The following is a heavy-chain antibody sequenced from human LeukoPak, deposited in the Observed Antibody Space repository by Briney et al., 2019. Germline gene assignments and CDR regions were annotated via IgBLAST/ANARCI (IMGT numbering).Heavy chain of an antibody. V-gene: IGHV1-2*02. CDR1: GYTFTGYY. CDR2: INPNSGGT. J-gene: IGHJ4*02. Sequence: GASVKVSCKASGYTFTGYYMHWVRQAPGQGLEWMGWINPNSGGTNYAQKFQGRVTMTRDTSISTAYMELSRLRSDDTAVYYCARVLLWFGDSIGTYYFDYWGQGTLVTVSS. D-gene: IGHD3-10*01. CDR3: ARVLLWFGDSIGTYYFDY.